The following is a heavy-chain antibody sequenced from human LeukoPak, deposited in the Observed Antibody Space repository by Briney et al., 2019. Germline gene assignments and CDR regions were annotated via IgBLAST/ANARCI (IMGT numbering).Heavy chain of an antibody. V-gene: IGHV3-48*04. CDR2: ISSSGSTI. Sequence: RGSLRLSCAASGFTFSSYAMHWVRQAPGKGLEWVSYISSSGSTIYYADSVKGRFTISRDNAKNSLYLQMNSLRAEDTAVYYCARDPEYYFDYWGQGTLVTVSS. J-gene: IGHJ4*02. CDR3: ARDPEYYFDY. CDR1: GFTFSSYA.